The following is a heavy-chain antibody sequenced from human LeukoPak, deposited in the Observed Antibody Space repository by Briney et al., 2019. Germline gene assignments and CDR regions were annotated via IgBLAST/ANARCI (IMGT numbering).Heavy chain of an antibody. J-gene: IGHJ3*02. CDR2: IYYSGST. V-gene: IGHV4-59*01. D-gene: IGHD3-22*01. CDR1: GGSISSYY. CDR3: ARAPSGYYYDSSGYYDQADAFDI. Sequence: SETLSLTCTVSGGSISSYYWSWIRQPPGKGLEWIGYIYYSGSTNYNPSLKSRVTISVDTSKNQFSLKLSSVTAADTAVYYCARAPSGYYYDSSGYYDQADAFDIWGQGTMVTVSS.